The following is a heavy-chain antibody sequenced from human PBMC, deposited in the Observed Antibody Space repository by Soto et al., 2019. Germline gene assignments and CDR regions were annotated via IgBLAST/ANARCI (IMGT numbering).Heavy chain of an antibody. Sequence: GGSLRLSCAASGFTFSNYWMSWVRQAPGKGLEWVANIKQDGSATNYVDSVKGRFTISRDNAENSLYLQMNSLRAENTAVYYCASARHIGPWGQGTLVTVSS. V-gene: IGHV3-7*01. CDR3: ASARHIGP. CDR2: IKQDGSAT. J-gene: IGHJ5*02. CDR1: GFTFSNYW. D-gene: IGHD2-21*01.